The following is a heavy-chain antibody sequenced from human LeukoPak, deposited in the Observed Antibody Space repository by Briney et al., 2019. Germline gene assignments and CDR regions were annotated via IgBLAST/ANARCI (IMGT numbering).Heavy chain of an antibody. D-gene: IGHD3-10*01. CDR3: AKDPSYGSGTLYPTFDY. V-gene: IGHV3-23*01. CDR1: GFTFSNYA. CDR2: ISGNGGST. J-gene: IGHJ4*02. Sequence: PGGSLRLSCAVSGFTFSNYAMSWVRQAPGRGLEWVSSISGNGGSTYYPDSMRGRFAISRDNSQSTLFLQANSLRAEDTAIYYCAKDPSYGSGTLYPTFDYWGLGTLVTVSS.